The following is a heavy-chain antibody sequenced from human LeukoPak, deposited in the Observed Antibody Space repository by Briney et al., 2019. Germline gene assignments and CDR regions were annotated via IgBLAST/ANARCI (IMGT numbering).Heavy chain of an antibody. CDR1: GFTFSSYS. V-gene: IGHV3-21*01. Sequence: GGPLRLSCAASGFTFSSYSMNWVRQAPGKGLEWVSSISSSSSYIYYADSVKGRFTISRDNATNSLYLQMNSLRAEETAVYYCAREHSGNWFDPWGQGTLVTVSS. CDR3: AREHSGNWFDP. J-gene: IGHJ5*02. CDR2: ISSSSSYI. D-gene: IGHD1-26*01.